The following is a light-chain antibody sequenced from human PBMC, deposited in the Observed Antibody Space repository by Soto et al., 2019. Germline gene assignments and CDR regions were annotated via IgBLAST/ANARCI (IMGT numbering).Light chain of an antibody. CDR3: QQYGSSLGLT. CDR2: GAS. CDR1: QSVSSSY. Sequence: EIVLTQSPGTLSLSPGERATLSCRASQSVSSSYLAWYQQKPGQAPGLLIYGASGRATGIPDRFSGSGSGTDFTLTISRLEPEDFAVYYCQQYGSSLGLTFGGGTKVEIK. J-gene: IGKJ4*01. V-gene: IGKV3-20*01.